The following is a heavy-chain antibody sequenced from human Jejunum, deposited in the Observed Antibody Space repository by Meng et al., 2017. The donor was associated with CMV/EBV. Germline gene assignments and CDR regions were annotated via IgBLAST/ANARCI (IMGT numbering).Heavy chain of an antibody. CDR2: VGYTGRT. CDR3: ARGEKRSQYYYGLDV. D-gene: IGHD1-26*01. V-gene: IGHV4-61*01. CDR1: SVSSGSYF. J-gene: IGHJ6*02. Sequence: SVSSGSYFWSWIRQPPGRGLEWIGYVGYTGRTNYNPSLKSRVIISVDTSKNQFSLKLRSVSAANTAVYYCARGEKRSQYYYGLDVWGQGTTVTVSS.